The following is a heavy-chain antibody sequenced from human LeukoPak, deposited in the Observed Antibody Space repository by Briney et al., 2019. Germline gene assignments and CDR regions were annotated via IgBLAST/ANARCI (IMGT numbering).Heavy chain of an antibody. D-gene: IGHD5-18*01. CDR3: ARGGDSSGYLNHYYYGMDV. V-gene: IGHV4-59*01. Sequence: SETLSLTCIVSGGSIRNYYWNWIRQSPGKGLEWIGFIHYSGSTYYRPTLKSRVTMSVDTSKDQFSLKLTSVTAADTAVYYCARGGDSSGYLNHYYYGMDVWGQGTTVTVSS. J-gene: IGHJ6*02. CDR2: IHYSGST. CDR1: GGSIRNYY.